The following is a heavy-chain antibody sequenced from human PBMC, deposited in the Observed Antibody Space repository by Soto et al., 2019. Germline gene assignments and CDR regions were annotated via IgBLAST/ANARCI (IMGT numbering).Heavy chain of an antibody. CDR3: AMSPWGQAAYHFDY. D-gene: IGHD6-13*01. Sequence: EVQLLESGGGLVQPGGSLRLPCAASGFTFSSYAMTWVRQAPGKGLEWVSTISTSGSSTYYADSVKGRFTVSRDNSENTLYLQMNSLRAEDTAVYYCAMSPWGQAAYHFDYWGQGTLVNVSS. CDR1: GFTFSSYA. V-gene: IGHV3-23*01. J-gene: IGHJ4*02. CDR2: ISTSGSST.